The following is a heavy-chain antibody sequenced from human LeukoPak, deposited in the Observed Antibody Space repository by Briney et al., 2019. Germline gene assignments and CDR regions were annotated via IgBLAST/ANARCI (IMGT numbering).Heavy chain of an antibody. CDR2: IKQDGSEK. Sequence: GGSLRLSCAASGFTFSSYWMSWVRQAPGKGLEWVANIKQDGSEKYYVDSVKGRFTISRDNAKNSLYLQMNSLRAEDTALYYCAREGGYCSSTSCSSSHYYYYYMDVWGKGTTVTVSS. CDR3: AREGGYCSSTSCSSSHYYYYYMDV. J-gene: IGHJ6*03. D-gene: IGHD2-2*01. V-gene: IGHV3-7*03. CDR1: GFTFSSYW.